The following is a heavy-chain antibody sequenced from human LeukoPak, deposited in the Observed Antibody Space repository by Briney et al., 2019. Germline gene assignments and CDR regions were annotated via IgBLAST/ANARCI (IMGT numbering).Heavy chain of an antibody. CDR2: IWHDGSKK. Sequence: GGSLRLSCAASGCTFSNHGMQWVRQAPGKGLEWVALIWHDGSKKNYADSVKGRFSLSREDSKNTLYLEMSSLRDEDTAAYYCARDLSYGSLDFDSWGQGTLVIVSS. J-gene: IGHJ4*02. CDR1: GCTFSNHG. V-gene: IGHV3-33*01. D-gene: IGHD3-16*01. CDR3: ARDLSYGSLDFDS.